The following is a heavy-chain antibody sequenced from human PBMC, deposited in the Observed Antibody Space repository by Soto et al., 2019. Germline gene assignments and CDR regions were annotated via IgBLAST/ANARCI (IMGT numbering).Heavy chain of an antibody. CDR2: ISGSGGST. J-gene: IGHJ4*02. V-gene: IGHV3-23*01. D-gene: IGHD2-8*01. Sequence: PGGSLRLSCAASGFTFSSYAMSWVRQAPGKGLEWVSAISGSGGSTYYADSVKGRFTISRDNSKNTLYLQMNSLRAEDTAVYYCAKVPLLLGYCTNGVCYKSGSPQYYFDYWGQGTLVTVSS. CDR1: GFTFSSYA. CDR3: AKVPLLLGYCTNGVCYKSGSPQYYFDY.